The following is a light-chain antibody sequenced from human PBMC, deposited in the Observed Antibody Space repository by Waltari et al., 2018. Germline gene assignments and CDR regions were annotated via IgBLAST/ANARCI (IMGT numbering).Light chain of an antibody. CDR1: SGSIDPNF. CDR2: EDY. V-gene: IGLV6-57*03. CDR3: HSYDTNQLGV. J-gene: IGLJ2*01. Sequence: FMLTQPHSVSESPGKTVTVSCPRSSGSIDPNFVQWYHQRPGSAPTTLIYEDYQRPSGVPDRFSGSIDSTSNSASLTISELKPEDEAYYYCHSYDTNQLGVFGGGTKLTVL.